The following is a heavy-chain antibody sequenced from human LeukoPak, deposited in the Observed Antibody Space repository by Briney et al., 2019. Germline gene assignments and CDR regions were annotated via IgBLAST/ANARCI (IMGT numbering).Heavy chain of an antibody. CDR1: GGSISSGGYS. V-gene: IGHV4-30-2*01. CDR2: IYHSGST. CDR3: AREYGSTPLYYYYYMDV. D-gene: IGHD2-2*01. Sequence: PSQTLSLTCAVSGGSISSGGYSWSWIRQPPGKGLEWIGYIYHSGSTYYNPSLKSRVTISVDTSKNQFSLKLSSVTAADTAVYHCAREYGSTPLYYYYYMDVWGKGTTVTVSS. J-gene: IGHJ6*03.